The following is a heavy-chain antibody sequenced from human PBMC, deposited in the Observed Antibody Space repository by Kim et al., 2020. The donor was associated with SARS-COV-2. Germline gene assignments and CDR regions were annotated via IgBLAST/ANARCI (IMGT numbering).Heavy chain of an antibody. Sequence: SETLSLTCAVYGGSFSGYYWSWIRQPPGKGLEWIGEINHSGSTNYNPSLKSRVTISVDTSKNQFSLKLSSVTAADTAVYYCARDGAMVGIDYWGQGTLVTVSS. V-gene: IGHV4-34*01. CDR2: INHSGST. CDR1: GGSFSGYY. J-gene: IGHJ4*02. D-gene: IGHD5-18*01. CDR3: ARDGAMVGIDY.